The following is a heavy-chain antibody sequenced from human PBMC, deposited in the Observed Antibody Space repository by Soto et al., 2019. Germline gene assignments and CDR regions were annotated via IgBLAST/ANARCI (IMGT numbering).Heavy chain of an antibody. CDR1: GGSISSYY. D-gene: IGHD6-13*01. CDR3: ARFYSSPWVDP. V-gene: IGHV4-59*01. Sequence: PSESLSLTCTVSGGSISSYYWSWIRQPPGKGLEWIGYIYYSGSTNYNPSLKSRVTISVDTSKNQFSLKLSSVTAADTAVYYCARFYSSPWVDPWGQGTLVTPSS. J-gene: IGHJ5*02. CDR2: IYYSGST.